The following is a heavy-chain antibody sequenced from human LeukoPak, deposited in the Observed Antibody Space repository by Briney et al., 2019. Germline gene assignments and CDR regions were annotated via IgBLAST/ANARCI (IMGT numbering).Heavy chain of an antibody. CDR2: IYYSGST. Sequence: SETLSLTCTVSGGSISSSSYYWGWIRQPPGKGLEWIGSIYYSGSTYYNPSLKSRVTISVDTSKNQFSLKLSSVTAADTAVYYCARPTRGDYYGMDVWGQGTMVTVSS. CDR1: GGSISSSSYY. V-gene: IGHV4-39*01. CDR3: ARPTRGDYYGMDV. J-gene: IGHJ6*02.